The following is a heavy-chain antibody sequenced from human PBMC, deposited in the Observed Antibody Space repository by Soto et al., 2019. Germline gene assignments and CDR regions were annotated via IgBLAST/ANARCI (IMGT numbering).Heavy chain of an antibody. CDR2: MNPNSGNT. CDR3: ARWMHGTYYCYYYMDV. CDR1: GYTFTSYD. J-gene: IGHJ6*03. D-gene: IGHD1-1*01. V-gene: IGHV1-8*01. Sequence: GASVKVSCKASGYTFTSYDINWVRQATGQGLEWMGWMNPNSGNTGYAQKFQGRVAMTRNTSISTAYMELSSLRSEDTAVYYCARWMHGTYYCYYYMDVWGKGTTVTVSS.